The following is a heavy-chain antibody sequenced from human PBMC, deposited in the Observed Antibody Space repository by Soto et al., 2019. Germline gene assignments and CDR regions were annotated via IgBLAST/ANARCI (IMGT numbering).Heavy chain of an antibody. V-gene: IGHV3-13*04. CDR2: IATSGST. CDR1: GFTFSDYD. CDR3: VRERLGIGTWYFDL. Sequence: SGGSLRLSCAASGFTFSDYDIHWVRQATGKRLEWVSAIATSGSTHYAASVQGRFTISREDAKNSLFLQINSLRDGDTATYYCVRERLGIGTWYFDLWGRGTLVTVSS. J-gene: IGHJ2*01. D-gene: IGHD7-27*01.